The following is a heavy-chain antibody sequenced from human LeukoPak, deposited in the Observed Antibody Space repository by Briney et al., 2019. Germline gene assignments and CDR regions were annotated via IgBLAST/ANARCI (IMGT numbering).Heavy chain of an antibody. CDR2: ISYDGTNK. V-gene: IGHV3-30*04. CDR1: GFTFSSYA. CDR3: ARDQPTAFDI. Sequence: GGSLRLSCAASGFTFSSYAMNRVRQAPGKGLEWVAIISYDGTNKYYVDSVKGRFTISRDNSKNTVYLQMNSLRGDDTAMFYCARDQPTAFDIWGQGTMVTVSS. J-gene: IGHJ3*02.